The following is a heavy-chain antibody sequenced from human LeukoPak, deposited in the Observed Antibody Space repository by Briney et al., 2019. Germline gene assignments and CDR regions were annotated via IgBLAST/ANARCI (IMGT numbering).Heavy chain of an antibody. CDR1: GGSMSSYY. J-gene: IGHJ1*01. CDR3: ASPQGYFQH. CDR2: INHSGST. V-gene: IGHV4-34*01. Sequence: SETLSLTCSVSGGSMSSYYWSWIRQSPGKGLEWIGEINHSGSTNYNPSLKSRVTISVDTSKNQFSLKLSSVTAADTAVYYCASPQGYFQHWGQGTLVTVSS.